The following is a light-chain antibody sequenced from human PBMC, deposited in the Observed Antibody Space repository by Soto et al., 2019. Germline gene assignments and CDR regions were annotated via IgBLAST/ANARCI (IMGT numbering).Light chain of an antibody. Sequence: DIQMTQSPSTLSASVGDRVTITCRASQSISSWLAWYQQKPGKAPKLLIYKASSLESGVPSRFSGSGSGTEFTLTISSLQPDDFATYYCQQETFGQGTKVDIK. CDR3: QQET. CDR2: KAS. J-gene: IGKJ1*01. V-gene: IGKV1-5*03. CDR1: QSISSW.